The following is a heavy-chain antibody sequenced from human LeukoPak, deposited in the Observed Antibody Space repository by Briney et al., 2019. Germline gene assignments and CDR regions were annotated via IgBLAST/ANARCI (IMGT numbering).Heavy chain of an antibody. Sequence: GGSLRLSCAASGFTSSDYYMSWIRQAPGKGLEWVSYISSSGSTIYYADSVKGRFTISRDNAKNSLYLQMNSLRAEDTAVYYCARAIRLGYLDYWGQGTLVTVSS. V-gene: IGHV3-11*04. CDR1: GFTSSDYY. D-gene: IGHD6-19*01. J-gene: IGHJ4*02. CDR2: ISSSGSTI. CDR3: ARAIRLGYLDY.